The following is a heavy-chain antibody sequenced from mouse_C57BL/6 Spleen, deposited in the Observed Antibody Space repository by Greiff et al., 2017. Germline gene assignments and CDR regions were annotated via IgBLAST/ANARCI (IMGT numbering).Heavy chain of an antibody. CDR2: IYPGDGDT. CDR3: ARTTYYAMDY. CDR1: GYEFSSSW. Sequence: VQLQQSGPELVKPGASVKISCKASGYEFSSSWMNWVKQRPGKGLEWIGRIYPGDGDTNYNGKFKGKATLTADKSSSTAYMQLSSLTSEDSAVYFCARTTYYAMDYWGQGTSVTVSS. D-gene: IGHD2-12*01. J-gene: IGHJ4*01. V-gene: IGHV1-82*01.